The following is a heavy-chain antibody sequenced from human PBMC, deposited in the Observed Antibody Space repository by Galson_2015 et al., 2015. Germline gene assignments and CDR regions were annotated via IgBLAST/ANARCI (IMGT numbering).Heavy chain of an antibody. CDR3: ATLGHYGSGSYYNLDY. CDR1: GGTFSSYT. Sequence: SVKVSCKASGGTFSSYTISWVRQAPGQGLEWMGRIIPILGIANYAQKFQGRVTITADKSTSTAYMELSSLRSEDTAVYYCATLGHYGSGSYYNLDYWGQGTLVTVSS. V-gene: IGHV1-69*02. J-gene: IGHJ4*02. CDR2: IIPILGIA. D-gene: IGHD3-10*01.